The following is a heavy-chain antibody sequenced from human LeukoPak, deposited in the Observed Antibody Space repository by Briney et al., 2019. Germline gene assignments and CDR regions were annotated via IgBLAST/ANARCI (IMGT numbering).Heavy chain of an antibody. D-gene: IGHD4-17*01. CDR1: VYTFTGPY. CDR3: ARDYGDYVFDY. CDR2: INPNTGAS. V-gene: IGHV1-2*02. J-gene: IGHJ4*02. Sequence: ASVRGSCKASVYTFTGPYIHWMRQAPGQGLEWMGGINPNTGASKYAQKLQGRVTMSRATSISTTYMALGRLRSDDTAVYYCARDYGDYVFDYWGQGTLVTVSS.